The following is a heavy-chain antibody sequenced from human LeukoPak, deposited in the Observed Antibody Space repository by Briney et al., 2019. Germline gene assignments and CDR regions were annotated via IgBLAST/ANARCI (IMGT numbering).Heavy chain of an antibody. CDR3: ASYYYGSGSYIDY. Sequence: SVKVSYKASGGTFSSYAISWVRQAPGQGLEWMGRIIPILGIANYAQKFQGRVTITADKSTSTAYMELSSLRSEDTAVYYCASYYYGSGSYIDYWGQGTLVTVSS. J-gene: IGHJ4*02. V-gene: IGHV1-69*04. D-gene: IGHD3-10*01. CDR1: GGTFSSYA. CDR2: IIPILGIA.